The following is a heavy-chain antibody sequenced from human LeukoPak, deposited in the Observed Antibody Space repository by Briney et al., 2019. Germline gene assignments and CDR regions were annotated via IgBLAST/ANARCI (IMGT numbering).Heavy chain of an antibody. CDR3: ARRWYFDL. V-gene: IGHV3-30*03. Sequence: GGSLRLSCAASGFTFSTYNMNWVRQAPGKGLEWVAVISNDGSDKYYADSVKGRFTISRDNSKSTLYLQMNSLRTEDTAVYYCARRWYFDLWGRGTLVTVSS. J-gene: IGHJ2*01. CDR1: GFTFSTYN. CDR2: ISNDGSDK.